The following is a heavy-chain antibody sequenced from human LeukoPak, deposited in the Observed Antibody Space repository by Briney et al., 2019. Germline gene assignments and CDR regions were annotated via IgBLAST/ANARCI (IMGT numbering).Heavy chain of an antibody. V-gene: IGHV3-23*01. J-gene: IGHJ5*02. CDR3: AKDGSSSWFRYWFDP. CDR2: ISGSGGST. CDR1: GFTFSSYA. D-gene: IGHD6-13*01. Sequence: GGSLRLSCAASGFTFSSYAVSWVRQAPGKGLEWVSAISGSGGSTYYADSVKGRFTISRDNSKNTLYLQMNSLRAEDTAVYYCAKDGSSSWFRYWFDPWGQGTLVTVSS.